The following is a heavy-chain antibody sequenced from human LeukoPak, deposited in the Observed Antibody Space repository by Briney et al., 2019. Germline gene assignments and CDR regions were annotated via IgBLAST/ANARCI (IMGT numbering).Heavy chain of an antibody. CDR1: GFTVSSNY. CDR3: ARATYYYDSSGYYVFYFDN. D-gene: IGHD3-22*01. Sequence: GGSLRLSCAASGFTVSSNYMSWVRQAPGKGLEWVSVIYSGGSTYYADSGKGRFTISRDNSKNTLYLQMNSLRAVDTAVYYCARATYYYDSSGYYVFYFDNWGQGTLVTVSS. CDR2: IYSGGST. J-gene: IGHJ4*02. V-gene: IGHV3-53*01.